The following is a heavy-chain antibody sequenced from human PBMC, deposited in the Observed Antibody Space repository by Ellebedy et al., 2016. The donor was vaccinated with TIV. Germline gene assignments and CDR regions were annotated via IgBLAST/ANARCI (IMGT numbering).Heavy chain of an antibody. CDR2: INHSGST. J-gene: IGHJ6*02. V-gene: IGHV4-34*01. CDR3: ARDLAAAFRYGMDV. Sequence: SETLSLXXAVYGGSFSGYYWSWIRQPPGKGLEWIGEINHSGSTNYNPSLKSRVTISVDTSKNQFSLKLSSVTAADTAVYYCARDLAAAFRYGMDVWGQGTTVTVSS. D-gene: IGHD6-13*01. CDR1: GGSFSGYY.